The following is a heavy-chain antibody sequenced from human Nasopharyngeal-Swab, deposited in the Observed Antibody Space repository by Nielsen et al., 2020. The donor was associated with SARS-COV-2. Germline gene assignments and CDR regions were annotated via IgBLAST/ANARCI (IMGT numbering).Heavy chain of an antibody. CDR2: FNDSGRT. D-gene: IGHD2-21*01. CDR3: ARLGVVIPAAISGP. V-gene: IGHV4-34*01. CDR1: GASFSGYY. J-gene: IGHJ5*02. Sequence: SETLSLTCSVYGASFSGYYWSWIRQPPGKGLEWIGEFNDSGRTNYNPSLKSRVTTSVDTSKNQFSLTLTSVTAADTAVYFCARLGVVIPAAISGPWGQGTLVAVSS.